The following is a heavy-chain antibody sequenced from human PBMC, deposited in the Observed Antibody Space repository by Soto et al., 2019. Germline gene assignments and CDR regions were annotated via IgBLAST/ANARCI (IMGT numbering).Heavy chain of an antibody. CDR2: ISGTGRVT. CDR3: AKEVHYDIVTGIEYFDH. D-gene: IGHD3-9*01. Sequence: EEQLLESGGGLVQPGGSLKISCAVAGFTFSSYAMSWVRQAPGKGLEWVSGISGTGRVTNYAESVKGRFTISRDNPKNTLYLEMKSLRAEDTAVYYCAKEVHYDIVTGIEYFDHWGQGTLVTVSS. V-gene: IGHV3-23*01. CDR1: GFTFSSYA. J-gene: IGHJ1*01.